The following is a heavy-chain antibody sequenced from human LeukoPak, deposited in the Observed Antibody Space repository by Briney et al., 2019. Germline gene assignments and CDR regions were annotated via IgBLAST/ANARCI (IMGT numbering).Heavy chain of an antibody. V-gene: IGHV4-31*03. CDR1: GGSISSGGYY. Sequence: SETLSLTCTVSGGSISSGGYYWSWIRQHPGKGLEWIGYIYYSGSTYYNPSLKSRVTISVDTSKNQFSLKLSSVIAADTAVYYCAREGGGSGSYYYYGMDVWGQGTTVTVSS. CDR2: IYYSGST. CDR3: AREGGGSGSYYYYGMDV. D-gene: IGHD3-10*01. J-gene: IGHJ6*02.